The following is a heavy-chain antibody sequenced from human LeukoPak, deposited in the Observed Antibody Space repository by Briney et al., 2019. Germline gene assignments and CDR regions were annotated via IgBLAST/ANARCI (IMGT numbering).Heavy chain of an antibody. CDR3: GKAYYDILTGYYKPVDY. CDR2: ISWNSGSI. CDR1: GFTFDDYA. D-gene: IGHD3-9*01. Sequence: GGSLRLSCAASGFTFDDYAMHWVRQAPGKGLEWVSGISWNSGSIGYADSVKGRFTISRDNSKNTLYLQMNSLRAEDTAVYYCGKAYYDILTGYYKPVDYWGQGTLVTVSS. J-gene: IGHJ4*02. V-gene: IGHV3-9*01.